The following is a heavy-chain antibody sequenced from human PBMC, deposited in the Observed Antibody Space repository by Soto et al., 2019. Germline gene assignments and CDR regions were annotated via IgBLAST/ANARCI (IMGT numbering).Heavy chain of an antibody. V-gene: IGHV3-33*01. Sequence: QVQLVESGGGVVQPGRSLRLSCAASGFTFSSYGMHWVRQAPGKGLEWVAVIWYDGSNKYYADSVKGRFTISRDNSKNKLYLQMNSLRAEDTAVYYCARDREGGLDGYNWAGAFYIWGQGTMVTVSS. J-gene: IGHJ3*02. CDR2: IWYDGSNK. CDR3: ARDREGGLDGYNWAGAFYI. D-gene: IGHD1-1*01. CDR1: GFTFSSYG.